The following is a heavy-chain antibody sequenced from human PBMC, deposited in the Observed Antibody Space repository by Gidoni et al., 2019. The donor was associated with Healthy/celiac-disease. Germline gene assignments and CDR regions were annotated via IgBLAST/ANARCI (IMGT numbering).Heavy chain of an antibody. D-gene: IGHD3-3*01. CDR1: GGSFSGYY. V-gene: IGHV4-34*01. CDR3: ARVERYYDFWSGYYTGGSYFDY. Sequence: QVQLQQWGAGLLKPSETLSLTCAVYGGSFSGYYWSWIRQPPGKGLEWIGEINHSGSTNYNPSLKSRVTISVDTSKNQFSLKLSSVTAADTAVYYCARVERYYDFWSGYYTGGSYFDYWGQGTLVTVSS. CDR2: INHSGST. J-gene: IGHJ4*02.